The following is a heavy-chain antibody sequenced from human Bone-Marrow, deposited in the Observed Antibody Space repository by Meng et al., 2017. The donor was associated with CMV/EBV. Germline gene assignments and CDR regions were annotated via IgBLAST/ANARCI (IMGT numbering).Heavy chain of an antibody. J-gene: IGHJ5*02. D-gene: IGHD1-26*01. CDR1: GFTFSSYS. Sequence: GESLKISCAASGFTFSSYSMNWVRQAPGKGLEWVSSISSSSSYIYYADSVKGRFTISRDNAKNSLYLQMNSLRAEDTAVYYCARGVAGSYFYWFDPWGQGTLVTVSS. CDR2: ISSSSSYI. V-gene: IGHV3-21*01. CDR3: ARGVAGSYFYWFDP.